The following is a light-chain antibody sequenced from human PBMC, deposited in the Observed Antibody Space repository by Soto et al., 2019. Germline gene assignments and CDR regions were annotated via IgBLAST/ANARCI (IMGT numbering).Light chain of an antibody. Sequence: VLTQSPGTLSLSPGERATLSCRASQTVRNNYLAWYQQKPGQAPRLLIYDASSRATGIPERFSGGGSGTDFTLTISSLQSEDFAFYYCQQYDNWPRTFGQGTKVDVK. CDR2: DAS. CDR1: QTVRNNY. V-gene: IGKV3-20*01. CDR3: QQYDNWPRT. J-gene: IGKJ1*01.